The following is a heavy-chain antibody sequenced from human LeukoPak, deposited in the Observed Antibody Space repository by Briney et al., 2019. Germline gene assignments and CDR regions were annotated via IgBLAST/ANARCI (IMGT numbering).Heavy chain of an antibody. D-gene: IGHD2-15*01. CDR3: ARAGLGGHYIDY. Sequence: GGSLRLSCAASGFTFSDYYMTWIREAPGQGLEWISYVSGSDENKYYAGSVRGRFAISRDNAEKSLFLQMSNVRAEDTAVYYCARAGLGGHYIDYWGQGTLVTVSS. V-gene: IGHV3-11*01. CDR1: GFTFSDYY. CDR2: VSGSDENK. J-gene: IGHJ4*02.